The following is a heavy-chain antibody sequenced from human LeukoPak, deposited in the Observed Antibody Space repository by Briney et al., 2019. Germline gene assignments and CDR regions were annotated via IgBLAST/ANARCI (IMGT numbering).Heavy chain of an antibody. CDR2: ICSGGST. CDR3: ARVSGGGYYDSNGENYYFDY. V-gene: IGHV3-66*01. Sequence: GGSLRLSCAASEFSVGSNYMTWVRQAPGKGLEWVSLICSGGSTYYADSVKGRFTISRDNSKNTLYLQMNSLRAEDMAVYYCARVSGGGYYDSNGENYYFDYWGQGTLVTVSS. D-gene: IGHD3-22*01. CDR1: EFSVGSNY. J-gene: IGHJ4*02.